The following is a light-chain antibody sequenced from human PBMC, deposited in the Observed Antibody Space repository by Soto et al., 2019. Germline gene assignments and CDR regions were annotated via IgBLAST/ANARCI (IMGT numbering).Light chain of an antibody. CDR3: QQLNSYPPT. V-gene: IGKV1-9*01. CDR2: ASS. Sequence: DIQLTESPSFLSASVGDRVTITCWASQGISSFLVWYQQKPGRAPKVLIYASSTLQSGVPSRFSGSGSGTEFTLTISSLQPEDSATYYCQQLNSYPPTFGGGTKVELK. CDR1: QGISSF. J-gene: IGKJ4*01.